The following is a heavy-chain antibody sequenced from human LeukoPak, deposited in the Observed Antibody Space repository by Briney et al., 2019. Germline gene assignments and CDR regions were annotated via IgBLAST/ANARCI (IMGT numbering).Heavy chain of an antibody. Sequence: GGSLRLSCAASGFTFSSYGMHWVRQAPGKGLEWVAVISYDGSNKYYADSVKGRFTISRDNSKNTLYLQMNSLRAEDTAVYYCAKASSVWILRGPHDHWGQGTLVTVSS. J-gene: IGHJ4*02. CDR1: GFTFSSYG. CDR3: AKASSVWILRGPHDH. D-gene: IGHD4-17*01. V-gene: IGHV3-30*18. CDR2: ISYDGSNK.